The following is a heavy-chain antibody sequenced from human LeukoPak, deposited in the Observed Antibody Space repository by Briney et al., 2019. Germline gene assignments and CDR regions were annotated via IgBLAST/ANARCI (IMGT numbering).Heavy chain of an antibody. Sequence: ASVTVSFKASGYTFTSNYIHWVRQAPGQGLEWMGMIYPRDGSTSYAQKFQGRVTVTRDTSTSTVHMELSGLRSEDTAVYYCARDQEGFDCWGQGTLVTVSS. V-gene: IGHV1-46*01. CDR3: ARDQEGFDC. CDR1: GYTFTSNY. CDR2: IYPRDGST. J-gene: IGHJ4*02.